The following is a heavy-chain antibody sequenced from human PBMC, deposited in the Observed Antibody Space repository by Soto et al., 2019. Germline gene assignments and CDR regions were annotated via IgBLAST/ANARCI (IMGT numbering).Heavy chain of an antibody. CDR1: GGTFNNYA. CDR2: IIPKFSTS. D-gene: IGHD1-26*01. J-gene: IGHJ3*02. CDR3: ARGGIGSQSYAFDI. Sequence: QVQLVQSGAEVKKPGSSVRVSCKASGGTFNNYAVHWVRQAPGQGLEWMGGIIPKFSTSSSAQKFQGRVTMNVDSSTNTADMELISLRSEDTALYYCARGGIGSQSYAFDIWGQGSAVTVSS. V-gene: IGHV1-69*06.